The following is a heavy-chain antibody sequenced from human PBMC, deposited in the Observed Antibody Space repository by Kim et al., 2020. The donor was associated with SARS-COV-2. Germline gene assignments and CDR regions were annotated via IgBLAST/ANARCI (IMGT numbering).Heavy chain of an antibody. Sequence: GGSLRLSCAASGFTFSSYGMSWVRQAPGKGLEWVSTISPGGGTTYYADSVKGRFTISRDNSRNTLYLQIYSLRAEDTAIYYCAKTLRTTGYFDYWGRGTLV. CDR1: GFTFSSYG. CDR3: AKTLRTTGYFDY. D-gene: IGHD4-17*01. J-gene: IGHJ4*02. CDR2: ISPGGGTT. V-gene: IGHV3-23*01.